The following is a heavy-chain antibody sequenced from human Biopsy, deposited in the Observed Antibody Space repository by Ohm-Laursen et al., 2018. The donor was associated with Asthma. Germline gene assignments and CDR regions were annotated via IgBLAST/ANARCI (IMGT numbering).Heavy chain of an antibody. Sequence: YLRLSCSASGFVFSQCGMHWVRQGPGKGLEWVALVSSDGHNKYYEDSVKGRFTISRDNSRNRLYLQINRLTVEDSAVYFCARQSGQDYGDSSGFDIWGQGTKVAVSS. CDR2: VSSDGHNK. V-gene: IGHV3-30*03. CDR1: GFVFSQCG. D-gene: IGHD3-22*01. J-gene: IGHJ3*02. CDR3: ARQSGQDYGDSSGFDI.